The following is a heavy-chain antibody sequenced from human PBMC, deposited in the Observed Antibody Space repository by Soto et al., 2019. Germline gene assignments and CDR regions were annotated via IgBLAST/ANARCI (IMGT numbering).Heavy chain of an antibody. CDR2: ISAYNGNT. CDR1: GYIFTSYG. J-gene: IGHJ4*02. V-gene: IGHV1-18*01. Sequence: GASVKVSCKASGYIFTSYGINWVRQAPGQGLEWVGWISAYNGNTNYAENFQGRITMTTDTSTSTAYMELRSLRSDDTAVYYCATDPGGTSIFIPGYWGQGTLVTVSS. D-gene: IGHD2-15*01. CDR3: ATDPGGTSIFIPGY.